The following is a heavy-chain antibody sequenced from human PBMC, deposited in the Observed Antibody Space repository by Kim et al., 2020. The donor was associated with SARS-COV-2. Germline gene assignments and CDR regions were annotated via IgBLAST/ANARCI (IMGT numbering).Heavy chain of an antibody. CDR3: AREVRPPLWFRELLFVNWFVP. V-gene: IGHV7-4-1*02. Sequence: ASVKVSCNASGYTFTSYAMNWVRQAPGQGLEWMGWINTNTGNPTYAQGFTGRFVFSLDTSVSTAYLQISSLKAEDPAVYYCAREVRPPLWFRELLFVNWFVPWGRGTLVTVSS. CDR1: GYTFTSYA. D-gene: IGHD3-10*01. J-gene: IGHJ5*02. CDR2: INTNTGNP.